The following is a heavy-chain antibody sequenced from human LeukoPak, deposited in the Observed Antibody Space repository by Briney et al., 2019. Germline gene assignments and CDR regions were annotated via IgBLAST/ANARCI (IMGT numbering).Heavy chain of an antibody. V-gene: IGHV1-18*01. CDR1: GYTFTSYG. J-gene: IGHJ4*02. CDR2: ISAYNGNT. CDR3: AREAWDSSSWYRYFDY. Sequence: ASVKVSCKASGYTFTSYGISWVRQAPGQGLEWMGWISAYNGNTNYAQKLQGRVTMTTDTSTSTAYMELRSLRSDDTAVYYCAREAWDSSSWYRYFDYWGQGTLVTVSS. D-gene: IGHD6-13*01.